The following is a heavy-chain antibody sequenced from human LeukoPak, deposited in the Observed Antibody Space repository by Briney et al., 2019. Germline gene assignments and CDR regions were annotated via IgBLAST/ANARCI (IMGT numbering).Heavy chain of an antibody. Sequence: GGSLRLSCAASGFTFSSYWMSWVRQAPGKGLEWVANINQDGSGKYYVDSVKGRFTISRGNAKNSLYLQMNSLRAEDTAVYYCARGFIPMSSGWPYYFDYWGQGTLVTVSS. V-gene: IGHV3-7*01. CDR3: ARGFIPMSSGWPYYFDY. CDR1: GFTFSSYW. J-gene: IGHJ4*02. D-gene: IGHD6-19*01. CDR2: INQDGSGK.